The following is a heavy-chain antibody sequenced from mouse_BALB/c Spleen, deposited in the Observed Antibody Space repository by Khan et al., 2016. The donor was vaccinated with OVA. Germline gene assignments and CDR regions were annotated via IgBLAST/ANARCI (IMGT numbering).Heavy chain of an antibody. Sequence: EVELVESGGGLVQPGGSLKLSCATSGFTFSDYYMYWVRQTPEKRLEWVAYISNGGSSTYYPDTVKGRFTISRANAKNTLYLRMSRLKSEDTAMYYGARHGYGKGDARDDWGQGTAVTVSS. CDR2: ISNGGSST. J-gene: IGHJ4*01. D-gene: IGHD2-10*02. CDR1: GFTFSDYY. V-gene: IGHV5-12*02. CDR3: ARHGYGKGDARDD.